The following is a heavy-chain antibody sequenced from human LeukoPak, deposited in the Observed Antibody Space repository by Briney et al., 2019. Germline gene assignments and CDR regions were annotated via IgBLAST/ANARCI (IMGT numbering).Heavy chain of an antibody. CDR3: ARELGDAFDI. CDR2: ISSSGSTI. D-gene: IGHD6-6*01. CDR1: GFTFSSYE. V-gene: IGHV3-48*03. Sequence: GGSLRLSCAASGFTFSSYEMNWVRQAPGNGLEWVSYISSSGSTIYYADSVKGRFTISRDNAKNSLYLQMNSLRAEDTAVYYCARELGDAFDIWGQGTMVTVSS. J-gene: IGHJ3*02.